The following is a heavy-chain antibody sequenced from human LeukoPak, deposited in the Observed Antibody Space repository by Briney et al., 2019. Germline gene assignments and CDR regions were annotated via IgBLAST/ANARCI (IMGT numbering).Heavy chain of an antibody. D-gene: IGHD6-19*01. Sequence: GESLKISCKGSGYSFTSYWIGWVRQMPGKGLEWMGIIYPGDSETRYSPSFQGQVTISADKSISTAYLQWNSLKASDTAMYYCARRYASSSGWADFDYWGQGTLITVSS. CDR1: GYSFTSYW. V-gene: IGHV5-51*01. CDR3: ARRYASSSGWADFDY. J-gene: IGHJ4*02. CDR2: IYPGDSET.